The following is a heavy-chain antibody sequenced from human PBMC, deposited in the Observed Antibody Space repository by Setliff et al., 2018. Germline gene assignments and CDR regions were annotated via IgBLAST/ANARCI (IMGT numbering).Heavy chain of an antibody. Sequence: ASVKVSCKTFGYSFTTHYIHWVRQAPGQGLEWMGIINPSGGNTKSVENLQGRLTMTRDTSTSTVYMELSSLRSDDTAVYYCARDRGPTYYDFWSGYYWFDYWGQGTLVTVSS. D-gene: IGHD3-3*01. CDR2: INPSGGNT. V-gene: IGHV1-46*04. J-gene: IGHJ4*02. CDR3: ARDRGPTYYDFWSGYYWFDY. CDR1: GYSFTTHY.